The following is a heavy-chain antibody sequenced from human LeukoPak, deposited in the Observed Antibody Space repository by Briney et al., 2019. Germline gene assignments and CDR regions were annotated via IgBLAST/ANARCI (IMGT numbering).Heavy chain of an antibody. CDR3: AKRGVVIRVILVGFHKQAYYFDS. J-gene: IGHJ4*02. Sequence: GGSLRLSCAVSGITLSNYGMSWVRQAPGKGLEWVAGISDSGGSTTYADSVKGRSTISRDNPKNTLFLQMNSLRVEDTAVYFCAKRGVVIRVILVGFHKQAYYFDSWGQGALVTVSS. CDR1: GITLSNYG. V-gene: IGHV3-23*01. D-gene: IGHD3-22*01. CDR2: ISDSGGST.